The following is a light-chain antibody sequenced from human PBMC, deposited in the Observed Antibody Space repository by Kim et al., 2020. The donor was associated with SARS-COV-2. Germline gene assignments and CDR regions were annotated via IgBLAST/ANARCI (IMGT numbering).Light chain of an antibody. Sequence: GKTVIIPCSRSSGIISSDFVQWFQQRPGTSPTTVIYEDNVRPSGVPDRFSGFVDSSSNSASLTISGLKTEDEADYYCQSYHDNAWVFGGGTQLTVL. J-gene: IGLJ3*02. CDR1: SGIISSDF. V-gene: IGLV6-57*01. CDR3: QSYHDNAWV. CDR2: EDN.